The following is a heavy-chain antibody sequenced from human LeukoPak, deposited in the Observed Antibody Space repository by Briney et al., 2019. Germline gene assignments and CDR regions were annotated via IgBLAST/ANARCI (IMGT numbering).Heavy chain of an antibody. CDR2: LYPGDSDT. D-gene: IGHD3-10*01. J-gene: IGHJ4*02. V-gene: IGHV5-51*01. Sequence: SGESLKISCKSSGYNFTSYWIGWVRQMPGKGLEWLWILYPGDSDTRYSPPFQGQVTISADKSISTAYLQWSSLQASDTAIYYCARGYYGSSGFDYWGQGTLVTVSS. CDR3: ARGYYGSSGFDY. CDR1: GYNFTSYW.